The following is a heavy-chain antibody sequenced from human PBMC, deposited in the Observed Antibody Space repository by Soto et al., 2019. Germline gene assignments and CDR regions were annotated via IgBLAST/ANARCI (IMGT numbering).Heavy chain of an antibody. J-gene: IGHJ3*02. Sequence: QVQLVQSGAEVKKPGSSVKVSCKASGGSFSSNAISWVRQAPGQGLEWMGGIIPILGSANYAQKFQDRLTLTADGSTTTTYMELNSLRSEDAAVYYCASRERVEAFDIWGQGTLVTVSS. D-gene: IGHD1-26*01. V-gene: IGHV1-69*01. CDR2: IIPILGSA. CDR3: ASRERVEAFDI. CDR1: GGSFSSNA.